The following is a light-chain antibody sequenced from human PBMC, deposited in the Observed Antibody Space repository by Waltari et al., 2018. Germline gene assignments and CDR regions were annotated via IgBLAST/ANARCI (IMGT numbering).Light chain of an antibody. V-gene: IGKV1D-12*01. J-gene: IGKJ5*01. CDR1: QDISNQ. CDR3: QETNTFPIT. Sequence: RASQDISNQLTWYQQKPGKAPKFLIYDASTLESGVPSRFSGSGSGTDFTLTVRSLQPEDFATYYCQETNTFPITFGQGTRLEIK. CDR2: DAS.